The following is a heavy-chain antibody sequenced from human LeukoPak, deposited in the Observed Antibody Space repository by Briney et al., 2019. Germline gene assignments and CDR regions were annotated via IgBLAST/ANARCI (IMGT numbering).Heavy chain of an antibody. D-gene: IGHD3-10*01. Sequence: GASVKVSCKASGYTFTSYYMHWVRQAPGQGLEWMGIINPSGGSTSYAQKFQGRVTMTRNTSISTAYMELSSLRSEDTAVYYCARHGYGSGSYYQGEWYMDVWGKGTTVTISS. J-gene: IGHJ6*03. CDR1: GYTFTSYY. CDR2: INPSGGST. V-gene: IGHV1-46*01. CDR3: ARHGYGSGSYYQGEWYMDV.